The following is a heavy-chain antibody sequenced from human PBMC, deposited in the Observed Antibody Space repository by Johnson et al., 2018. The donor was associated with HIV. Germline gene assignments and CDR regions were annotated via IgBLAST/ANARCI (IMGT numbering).Heavy chain of an antibody. CDR3: AREIIAARPNAFDI. CDR1: GFTVSSNY. Sequence: VQLVESGGGLVQPGGSLRLSCAASGFTVSSNYMSWVRQAPGKGLEWVSVIYSGGSTYYADSVKGRFTISRDNSKNTLYLQMNSLRAEDTAVYYCAREIIAARPNAFDIWGQGTMVTVSS. D-gene: IGHD6-6*01. V-gene: IGHV3-66*02. CDR2: IYSGGST. J-gene: IGHJ3*02.